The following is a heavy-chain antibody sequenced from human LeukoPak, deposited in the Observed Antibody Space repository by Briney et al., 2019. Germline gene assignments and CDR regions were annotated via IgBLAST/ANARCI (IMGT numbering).Heavy chain of an antibody. Sequence: SVNVSCRATGGTFNSYGLSWVRQAPGEGLEWMGGIIPIFGTSTYEQKFQGRVTITADESTSTAYMELSSLRSEDTAVYYCARSNYYGSGTPDYYYGMDVWGIGTTVTVSS. CDR3: ARSNYYGSGTPDYYYGMDV. V-gene: IGHV1-69*13. D-gene: IGHD3-10*01. J-gene: IGHJ6*04. CDR1: GGTFNSYG. CDR2: IIPIFGTS.